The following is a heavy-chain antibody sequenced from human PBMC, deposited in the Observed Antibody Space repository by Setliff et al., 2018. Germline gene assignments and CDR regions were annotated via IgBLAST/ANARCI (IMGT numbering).Heavy chain of an antibody. CDR2: VYHSGTA. J-gene: IGHJ4*02. V-gene: IGHV4-59*01. CDR1: GGPFSGAS. Sequence: SETLSLTCTVSGGPFSGASIWSWIRQPPGKGLEFIGYVYHSGTAKYDPSLESRAIMSVDASKNEISLKLKSVTAADTAVYYCAKGGTYRNFDFWGQGALVTV. D-gene: IGHD1-1*01. CDR3: AKGGTYRNFDF.